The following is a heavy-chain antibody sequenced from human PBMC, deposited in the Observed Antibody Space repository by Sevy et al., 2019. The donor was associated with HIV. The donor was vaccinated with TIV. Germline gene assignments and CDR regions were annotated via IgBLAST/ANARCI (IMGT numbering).Heavy chain of an antibody. D-gene: IGHD4-4*01. CDR3: ARDGYSNYVGHAFDI. Sequence: GGSLRLSCAASGFTFSSYSMNWVRQAPGKGLEWVSSISSSSSYMYYADSVKGRFTISRDNAKNSLYLQMNSLRAEDTAVYYCARDGYSNYVGHAFDIWGQGTMVTVSS. J-gene: IGHJ3*02. CDR1: GFTFSSYS. V-gene: IGHV3-21*01. CDR2: ISSSSSYM.